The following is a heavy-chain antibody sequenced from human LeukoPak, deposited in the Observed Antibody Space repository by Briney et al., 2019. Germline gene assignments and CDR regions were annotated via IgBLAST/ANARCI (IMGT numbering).Heavy chain of an antibody. CDR2: INHSGST. J-gene: IGHJ6*04. Sequence: SETLSLTCAVYGGSFSGYYWSWIRQPPGKGLEWIGEINHSGSTNYNPSLKSRVTISVDTSKNQFSLKLSSVTAADTAVYYCARRAMTTLTFYYYYYGMDVWGKGTRVTVS. CDR1: GGSFSGYY. D-gene: IGHD4-11*01. V-gene: IGHV4-34*01. CDR3: ARRAMTTLTFYYYYYGMDV.